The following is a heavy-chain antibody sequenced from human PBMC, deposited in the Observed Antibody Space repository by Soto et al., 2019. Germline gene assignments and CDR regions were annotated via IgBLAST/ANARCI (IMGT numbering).Heavy chain of an antibody. Sequence: GGSLRLSCAASGFTFSSYAMSWVRQAPGKGLEWVSAISGSGGSTYYADSVKGRFTISRDNSKNTLYLQMNSLRAEDTAVYYCAKDRDYIWGSYRRHAFDIWGQGTMVTVSS. CDR1: GFTFSSYA. D-gene: IGHD3-16*02. V-gene: IGHV3-23*01. CDR2: ISGSGGST. CDR3: AKDRDYIWGSYRRHAFDI. J-gene: IGHJ3*02.